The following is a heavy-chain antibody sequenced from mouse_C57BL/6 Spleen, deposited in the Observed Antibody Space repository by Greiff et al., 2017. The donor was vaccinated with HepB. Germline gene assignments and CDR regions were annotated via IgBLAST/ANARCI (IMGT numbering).Heavy chain of an antibody. Sequence: EVKLVESGAELVRPGASVKLSCTASGFNIKDYYMHWVKQRPEQGLEWIGRIDPEDGDTEYAPKFQGKATMTADTSSNAAYLPRSSLKSEDTAVYYCTTYDGSSYRTFDYWGQGTTLTVSS. J-gene: IGHJ2*01. V-gene: IGHV14-1*01. CDR2: IDPEDGDT. CDR3: TTYDGSSYRTFDY. D-gene: IGHD1-1*01. CDR1: GFNIKDYY.